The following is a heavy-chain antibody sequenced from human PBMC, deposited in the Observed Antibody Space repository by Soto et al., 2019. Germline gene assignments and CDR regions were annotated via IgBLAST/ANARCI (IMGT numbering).Heavy chain of an antibody. V-gene: IGHV4-30-4*01. CDR2: THSSGSI. D-gene: IGHD3-22*01. J-gene: IGHJ1*01. CDR1: GGSISSDDYY. CDR3: ARDLDGLHDDTSGPFPRPG. Sequence: SETLSLTCTVSGGSISSDDYYWSWIRQAPGRGLEWIGYTHSSGSIYYNPSLKSRATMSIDTAGNQFSLKVSSVTVADTAVYYCARDLDGLHDDTSGPFPRPGWGQGTLVTVSS.